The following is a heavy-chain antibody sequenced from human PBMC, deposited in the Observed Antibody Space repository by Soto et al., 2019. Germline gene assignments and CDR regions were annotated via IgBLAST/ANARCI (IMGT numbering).Heavy chain of an antibody. D-gene: IGHD3-3*01. CDR1: VGSISSGDYY. CDR3: ASQYYDFWSGYYKYGMDV. J-gene: IGHJ6*02. V-gene: IGHV4-30-4*01. CDR2: IYYSGST. Sequence: QVQLQESGPGLVKPSQTLSLTCTVSVGSISSGDYYWSWIRQPPGKGLEWIGYIYYSGSTYYNPSLKSRVTISVDTSKNQFSLKLSSVTAADTAVYYCASQYYDFWSGYYKYGMDVWGQGTTVTVSS.